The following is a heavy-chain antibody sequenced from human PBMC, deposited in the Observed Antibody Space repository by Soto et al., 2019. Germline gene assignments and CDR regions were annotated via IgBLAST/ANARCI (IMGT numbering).Heavy chain of an antibody. CDR2: INHSGST. CDR1: GGSFSGYY. D-gene: IGHD6-13*01. V-gene: IGHV4-34*01. J-gene: IGHJ4*02. CDR3: ARGLSASGAAGSHFDY. Sequence: PSETLSLTCAVYGGSFSGYYWSWIRQPPGKGLEWIGEINHSGSTNYNPSLKSRVTISVDTSKNQFSLKLSSVTAADTAVYYCARGLSASGAAGSHFDYWGQGTLVTVSS.